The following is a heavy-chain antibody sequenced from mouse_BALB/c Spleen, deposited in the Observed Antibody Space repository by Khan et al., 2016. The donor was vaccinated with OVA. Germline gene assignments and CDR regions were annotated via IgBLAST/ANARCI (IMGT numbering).Heavy chain of an antibody. D-gene: IGHD1-1*01. CDR3: ARKNYYGYAMDY. Sequence: EVELVESGPGLVKPSQSLSLTCTVTGYSITSDYAWDWIRQFPGNKLKWMGYISYGGSTSYNPSLKSRISITRDTSKNQFFLQLNSVTTEDTATYYCARKNYYGYAMDYWGQGTSVTVSS. CDR1: GYSITSDYA. CDR2: ISYGGST. V-gene: IGHV3-2*02. J-gene: IGHJ4*01.